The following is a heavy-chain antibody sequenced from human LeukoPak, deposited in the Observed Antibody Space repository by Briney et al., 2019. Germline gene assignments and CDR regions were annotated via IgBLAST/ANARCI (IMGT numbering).Heavy chain of an antibody. J-gene: IGHJ4*02. CDR1: GFTFRSYT. Sequence: PGRSLRLSYAASGFTFRSYTMHWVRQAPGKGLEWVAVILYDGRTTNYAESVRGRFTISRDNSKNMVYLQMNSLRAEDTAVYYCARGSGYRFGYLDYWGQGTLVTVSS. CDR3: ARGSGYRFGYLDY. CDR2: ILYDGRTT. V-gene: IGHV3-30*14. D-gene: IGHD5-18*01.